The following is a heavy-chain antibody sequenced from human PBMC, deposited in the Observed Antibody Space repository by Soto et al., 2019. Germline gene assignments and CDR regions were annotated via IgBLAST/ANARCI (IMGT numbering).Heavy chain of an antibody. CDR2: IYYSGST. CDR3: ARSRGYYYGSESYYNYDY. CDR1: GGSISSSSYY. D-gene: IGHD3-10*01. J-gene: IGHJ4*02. Sequence: SETLSLTCTVSGGSISSSSYYWGWIRQPPGKGLEWIGSIYYSGSTYYNPSLKSRVTISVDTSKNQFSLKLSSVTAADTAVYYCARSRGYYYGSESYYNYDYWGQGTLVTVSS. V-gene: IGHV4-39*01.